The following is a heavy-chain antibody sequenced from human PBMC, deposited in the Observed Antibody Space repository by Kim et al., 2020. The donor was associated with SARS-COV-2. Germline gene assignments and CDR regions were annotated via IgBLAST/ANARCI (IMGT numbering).Heavy chain of an antibody. CDR3: AGVTRGDYVVNWFDP. D-gene: IGHD4-17*01. J-gene: IGHJ5*02. CDR1: GGSISSGGYY. V-gene: IGHV4-31*03. Sequence: SETLSLTCTVSGGSISSGGYYWSWIRQHPGKGLEWIGYIYYSGSTYYNPSLKSRVTISVDTSKNQFSLKLSSVTAADTAVYYCAGVTRGDYVVNWFDPWGQGTLVTVSS. CDR2: IYYSGST.